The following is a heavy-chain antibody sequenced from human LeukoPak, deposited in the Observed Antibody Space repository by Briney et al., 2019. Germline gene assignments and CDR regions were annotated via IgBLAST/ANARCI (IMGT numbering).Heavy chain of an antibody. CDR3: ARVRYCSSTSCLPPLPNWFDP. CDR2: IYYSGST. CDR1: GGSISSYY. J-gene: IGHJ5*02. Sequence: SETLSLTCTVSGGSISSYYWSWIRQPPGKGLEWIGYIYYSGSTNYNPSLKSRVTISVDTSKNQFSLKLSSMTAADTAVYYCARVRYCSSTSCLPPLPNWFDPWGQGTLVTVSS. D-gene: IGHD2-2*01. V-gene: IGHV4-59*01.